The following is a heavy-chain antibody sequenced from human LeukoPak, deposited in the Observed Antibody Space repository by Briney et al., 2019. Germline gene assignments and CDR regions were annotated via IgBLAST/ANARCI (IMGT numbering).Heavy chain of an antibody. V-gene: IGHV4-39*01. Sequence: SETLSLTCTVSGGSISSSSYYWGWIRQPPGKGLEWVGSIYYSGSTYYNPSLKSRVTISVDTSKNQFSLKLSSVTAADTAVYYCARQFVGYSFFDYWGQGTLVTVSS. J-gene: IGHJ4*02. CDR2: IYYSGST. CDR1: GGSISSSSYY. D-gene: IGHD5-18*01. CDR3: ARQFVGYSFFDY.